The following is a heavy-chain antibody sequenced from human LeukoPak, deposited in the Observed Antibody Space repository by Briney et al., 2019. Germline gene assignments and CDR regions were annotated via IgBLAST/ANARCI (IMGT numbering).Heavy chain of an antibody. Sequence: GESLKISCKDSPYYFINFWIGWVRQMPGKVLEWMGIIYPADSDTRYNPSFQGHVTISADRSASTAYLQWHSLKASDTAIYYCARGINDEYFQSWGQGTLVTVSS. V-gene: IGHV5-51*01. CDR3: ARGINDEYFQS. CDR1: PYYFINFW. CDR2: IYPADSDT. D-gene: IGHD2/OR15-2a*01. J-gene: IGHJ1*01.